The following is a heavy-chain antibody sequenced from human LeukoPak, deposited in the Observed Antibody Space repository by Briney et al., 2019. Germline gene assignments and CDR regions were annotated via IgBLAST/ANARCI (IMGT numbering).Heavy chain of an antibody. D-gene: IGHD3-22*01. CDR3: WAYYDSSGYEGFDY. J-gene: IGHJ4*02. V-gene: IGHV3-15*01. CDR2: IKSKTDGGTT. CDR1: GFTFNNAW. Sequence: GGSLRLPCAASGFTFNNAWMSWVRQAPGKGLEWVGRIKSKTDGGTTDYAAPVKVRFTISRDDSKNTLYLQMNSLKTEDTAVYYCWAYYDSSGYEGFDYWGQGTLVTVSS.